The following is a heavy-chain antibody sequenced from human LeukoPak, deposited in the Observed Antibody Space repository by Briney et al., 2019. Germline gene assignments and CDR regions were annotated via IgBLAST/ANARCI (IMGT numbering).Heavy chain of an antibody. CDR3: ARGELTIFGATDYYGMDV. CDR1: GYTFTTYG. Sequence: ASVKVSCKASGYTFTTYGMNWVRQAPGQGLEWMGWISAYNGNTNQAQKLQGRVTMTTDTSTSTAYMELRSLRSGDTAVYYCARGELTIFGATDYYGMDVWGQGTTVTVSS. V-gene: IGHV1-18*01. D-gene: IGHD3-3*01. CDR2: ISAYNGNT. J-gene: IGHJ6*02.